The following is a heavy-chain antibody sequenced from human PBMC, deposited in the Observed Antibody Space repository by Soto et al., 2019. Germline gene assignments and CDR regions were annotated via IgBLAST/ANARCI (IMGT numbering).Heavy chain of an antibody. J-gene: IGHJ4*02. D-gene: IGHD3-3*01. CDR1: GGTFSSYT. V-gene: IGHV1-69*10. CDR2: IIPILGIA. CDR3: ARDLESYGDYLDY. Sequence: SVKVSCKASGGTFSSYTISWVRQAPGQGLEWMGRIIPILGIANYAQKFQGRVTITADKSTSTAYMELSSLRSEDTAVYYCARDLESYGDYLDYWGQGTLVTVSS.